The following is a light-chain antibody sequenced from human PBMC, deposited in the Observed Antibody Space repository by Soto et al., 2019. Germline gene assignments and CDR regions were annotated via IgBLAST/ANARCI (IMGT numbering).Light chain of an antibody. CDR2: EVS. J-gene: IGLJ3*02. V-gene: IGLV2-14*01. CDR3: TLHTASSTWV. CDR1: SSDVGYDNY. Sequence: QAVVTQPASVSGSPGQSITISCTGTSSDVGYDNYVSWFQQHPGKAPKLMIYEVSRRPSGVSNRFSGSKSANTASLPISGLLAEDEADYYCTLHTASSTWVFGGGTKLTVL.